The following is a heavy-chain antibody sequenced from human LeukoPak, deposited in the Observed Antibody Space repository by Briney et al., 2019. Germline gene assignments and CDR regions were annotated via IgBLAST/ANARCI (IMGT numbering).Heavy chain of an antibody. CDR1: GFTFSSYA. D-gene: IGHD5-24*01. Sequence: TGGSLRLSCAASGFTFSSYAMHWARQAPGKGLEWVAVISYDGSNKYYADSVKGRFTISRDNSKNTLYLQMNSLRAEDTAVYYCARVDDYYMDVWGKGTTVTVSS. CDR2: ISYDGSNK. CDR3: ARVDDYYMDV. V-gene: IGHV3-30-3*01. J-gene: IGHJ6*03.